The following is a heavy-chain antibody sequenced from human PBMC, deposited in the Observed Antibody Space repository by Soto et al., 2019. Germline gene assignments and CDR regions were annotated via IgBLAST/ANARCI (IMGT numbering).Heavy chain of an antibody. Sequence: NPSETLSLTCSFSGDPVTSHYLTWIRQSPEKGLEWIGYMNYTGFSHYNPSLKSRLTISVDRSKNQFSLKLTSVTAAGTAVYYCARFTILEWLFLYYFDYWGQGTLVTVSS. D-gene: IGHD3-3*01. CDR2: MNYTGFS. V-gene: IGHV4-59*02. CDR1: GDPVTSHY. J-gene: IGHJ4*02. CDR3: ARFTILEWLFLYYFDY.